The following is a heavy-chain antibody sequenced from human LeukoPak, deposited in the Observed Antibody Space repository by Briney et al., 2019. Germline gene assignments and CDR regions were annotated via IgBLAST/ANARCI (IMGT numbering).Heavy chain of an antibody. CDR1: GFTFSSYS. J-gene: IGHJ3*02. CDR2: ISSSSTI. V-gene: IGHV3-48*04. Sequence: GGSLRLSCAASGFTFSSYSMDWVSQAPGKGLEWVSYISSSSTIYYADSVKGRFTISRDNTKNSLYLQMNSLRAEDTAVYYCAGDRHYAFDIWGQGTMVTVSS. CDR3: AGDRHYAFDI.